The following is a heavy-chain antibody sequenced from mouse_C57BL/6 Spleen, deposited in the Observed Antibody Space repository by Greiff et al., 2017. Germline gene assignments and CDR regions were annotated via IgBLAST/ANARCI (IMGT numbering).Heavy chain of an antibody. J-gene: IGHJ1*03. V-gene: IGHV1-62-2*01. Sequence: VQLQQSGAELVKPGASVKLSCKASGYTFTEYTIHWVKQRSGQGLEWIGWFYPGSGSIKYNEKFKDKATLTADKSSSTVYMELSSLTSEDSAVSFCARHGRRTAQATSYWYFDVWGTGTTVTVSS. CDR2: FYPGSGSI. CDR1: GYTFTEYT. CDR3: ARHGRRTAQATSYWYFDV. D-gene: IGHD3-2*02.